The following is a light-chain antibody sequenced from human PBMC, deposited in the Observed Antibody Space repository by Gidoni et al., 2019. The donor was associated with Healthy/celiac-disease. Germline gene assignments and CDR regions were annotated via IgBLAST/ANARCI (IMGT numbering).Light chain of an antibody. V-gene: IGKV1-39*01. CDR2: AAS. Sequence: DIQMTQSPSSLSASVGDRVTITCRASQSISSYLNLYQQKPGKAPKLLIYAASSLQSGVPSRFSGSGSGTDFTLTISSLQPEDFSTYYCQQSYSTLTFGPGTKVDIK. CDR1: QSISSY. CDR3: QQSYSTLT. J-gene: IGKJ3*01.